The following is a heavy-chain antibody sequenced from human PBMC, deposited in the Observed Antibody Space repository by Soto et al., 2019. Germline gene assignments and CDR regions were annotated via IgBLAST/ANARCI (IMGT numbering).Heavy chain of an antibody. CDR1: GFTFSSYG. J-gene: IGHJ6*03. D-gene: IGHD1-1*01. CDR3: AKKALLDYYYYYYMDV. CDR2: ISYDGSNK. Sequence: QVQLVESGGGVVQPGRSLRLSCAASGFTFSSYGMHWVRQAPGKGLERVAVISYDGSNKYYADSVKGRFTISRDNSKNTLYLQMNSLRAEDTAVYYCAKKALLDYYYYYYMDVWGKGTTVTVSS. V-gene: IGHV3-30*18.